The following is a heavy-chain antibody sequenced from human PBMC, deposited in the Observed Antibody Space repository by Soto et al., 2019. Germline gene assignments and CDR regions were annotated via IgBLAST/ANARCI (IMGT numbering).Heavy chain of an antibody. Sequence: SVKVSCKASGGTFSSYAISWVRQAPGQGLEWMGGIIPIFGTANYAQKFQGRVTITADKSTSAAYMELSSLRSEDTAVYYCARGDIVFSHYDYWGQGTLVTVSS. CDR2: IIPIFGTA. D-gene: IGHD2-15*01. CDR1: GGTFSSYA. V-gene: IGHV1-69*06. J-gene: IGHJ4*02. CDR3: ARGDIVFSHYDY.